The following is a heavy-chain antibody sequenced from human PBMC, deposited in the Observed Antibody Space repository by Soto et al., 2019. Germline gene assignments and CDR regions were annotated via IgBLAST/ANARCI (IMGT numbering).Heavy chain of an antibody. J-gene: IGHJ4*02. CDR3: AKARPGRLSPRGYYFDY. Sequence: GGSLRLSCAASGFTFRSYAMVWVRQAPVKGLEFVSAISGMFGSTYYADSVKGRFTISRYNSKNTRYLQINSLRGEDTAVYYFAKARPGRLSPRGYYFDYWGQGT. CDR2: ISGMFGST. CDR1: GFTFRSYA. D-gene: IGHD2-21*02. V-gene: IGHV3-23*01.